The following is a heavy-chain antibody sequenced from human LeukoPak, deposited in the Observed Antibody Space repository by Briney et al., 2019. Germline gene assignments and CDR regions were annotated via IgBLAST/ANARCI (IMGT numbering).Heavy chain of an antibody. V-gene: IGHV4-59*08. Sequence: SETLSLTCTVSGDSISSYYWTWIRQPPGRGLEWIGYIYYSGDTTYNPSLKSRVIISVDTSKSQFSLNLISVTAAGTAVYYCARVPGGYNYMDVWGKGTTVTVSS. CDR1: GDSISSYY. CDR3: ARVPGGYNYMDV. CDR2: IYYSGDT. J-gene: IGHJ6*03.